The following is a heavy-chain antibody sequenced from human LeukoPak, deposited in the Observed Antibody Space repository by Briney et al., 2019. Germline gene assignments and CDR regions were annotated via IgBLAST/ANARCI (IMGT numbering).Heavy chain of an antibody. CDR1: GFTVGSNY. D-gene: IGHD6-6*01. Sequence: GGSLRLSCAASGFTVGSNYMSWVRQAPGKGLEWVSIIYRGGSTNYADSVKGRFTISRDNSKNTLYLQMNSLRAEDTAVYYCAREVAYSSFFEAFDIWGQGTMVTVSS. CDR3: AREVAYSSFFEAFDI. J-gene: IGHJ3*02. V-gene: IGHV3-66*01. CDR2: IYRGGST.